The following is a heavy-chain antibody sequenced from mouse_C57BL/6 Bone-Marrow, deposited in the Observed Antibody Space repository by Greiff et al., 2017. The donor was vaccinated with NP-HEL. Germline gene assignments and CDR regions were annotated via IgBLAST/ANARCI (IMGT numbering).Heavy chain of an antibody. CDR2: IRNRANGYTT. CDR1: GFTFTDYY. Sequence: EVQRVESGGGLVQPGGSLSLSCAASGFTFTDYYMSWVRQPPGTALEWLGFIRNRANGYTTAYSASVKGRFTSSRANSQSFLYIQMNALRAEDSATYYCARSIYYDYADDPFYAMDYWGQGTSVTVSS. CDR3: ARSIYYDYADDPFYAMDY. V-gene: IGHV7-3*01. D-gene: IGHD2-4*01. J-gene: IGHJ4*01.